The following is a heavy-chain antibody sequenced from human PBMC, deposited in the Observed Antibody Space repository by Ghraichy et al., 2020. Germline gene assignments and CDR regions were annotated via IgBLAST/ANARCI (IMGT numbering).Heavy chain of an antibody. CDR3: ARVSVVPAAKSDY. Sequence: ASVKVSCKASGYTFTNHGVNWVRQAPGQGLEWMGWISAYNGDTNYAQKLQGRVTMTTDTSTNTAYLELRSLRSDDTAVDYCARVSVVPAAKSDYWGQGTLVTVSS. CDR1: GYTFTNHG. V-gene: IGHV1-18*04. J-gene: IGHJ4*02. CDR2: ISAYNGDT. D-gene: IGHD2-2*01.